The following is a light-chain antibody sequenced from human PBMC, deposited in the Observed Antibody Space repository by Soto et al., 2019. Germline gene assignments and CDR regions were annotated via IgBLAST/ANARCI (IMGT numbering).Light chain of an antibody. Sequence: SYELTQPPSVSVAPGETARISCGGNNIGSKGVHWYQQKPGLAPVLVIYSDTDLPPVIPERFSGSNSANMATLTISRVEAGDEADYYCQVWDSGSAHVLFGGGTKVTVL. CDR1: NIGSKG. J-gene: IGLJ2*01. CDR2: SDT. CDR3: QVWDSGSAHVL. V-gene: IGLV3-21*01.